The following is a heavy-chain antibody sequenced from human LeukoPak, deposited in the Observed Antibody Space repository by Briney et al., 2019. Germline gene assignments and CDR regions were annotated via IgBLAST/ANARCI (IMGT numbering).Heavy chain of an antibody. CDR1: GNSISSYY. Sequence: SETLSLTCTVSGNSISSYYWNWIRQPPGKGLEWIGYISNSGTTNYNPSLNSRVTISVDTSKNQFSLKLSSVTAADTAVYYCARGDGYIHFWGQGTLVTVSS. V-gene: IGHV4-59*01. D-gene: IGHD2-21*01. CDR3: ARGDGYIHF. J-gene: IGHJ4*02. CDR2: ISNSGTT.